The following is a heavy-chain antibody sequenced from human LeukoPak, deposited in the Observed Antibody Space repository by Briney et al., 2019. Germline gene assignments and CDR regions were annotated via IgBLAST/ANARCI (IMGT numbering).Heavy chain of an antibody. J-gene: IGHJ6*03. V-gene: IGHV3-21*01. Sequence: PGGSLRLSCAASGFTFNSYNMSWVRQAPGKGLEWVSSMSSSSDYSYYADSVRGRFTISRDNAKNSLYLQMNSLRAEDTAVYYCARDRCSGGSCYDDYYYYYMDVWGKGTTVTVSS. CDR1: GFTFNSYN. CDR3: ARDRCSGGSCYDDYYYYYMDV. CDR2: MSSSSDYS. D-gene: IGHD2-15*01.